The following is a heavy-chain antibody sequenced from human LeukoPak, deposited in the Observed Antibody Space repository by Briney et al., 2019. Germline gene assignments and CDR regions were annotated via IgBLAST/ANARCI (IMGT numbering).Heavy chain of an antibody. CDR3: ARVGGMDYHYYMDV. Sequence: AETLSLSCTVSGGSISSYYWSWIRQPPGKGLEWIGYIYYSGSTNYNPSLKSRVTISVDTSKNQFSLKLSSVTAADTAVYYCARVGGMDYHYYMDVWGKGTPVTVSS. CDR2: IYYSGST. D-gene: IGHD1-14*01. CDR1: GGSISSYY. J-gene: IGHJ6*03. V-gene: IGHV4-59*01.